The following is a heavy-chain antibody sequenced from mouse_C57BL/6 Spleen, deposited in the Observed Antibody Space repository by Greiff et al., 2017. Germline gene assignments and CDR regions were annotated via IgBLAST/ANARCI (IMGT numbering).Heavy chain of an antibody. CDR2: IYYSGTI. D-gene: IGHD1-1*01. Sequence: VQLKESGPGLVKPSQTVFLTCTVTGISITTGNYRWSWIRQFPGNKLEWIGYIYYSGTITYNPSLTSRTTITRDTPKNQFFLEMNSLTAEDTATYYCARDTGYGSSPAWFAYWGQGTLVTVSA. J-gene: IGHJ3*01. CDR1: GISITTGNYR. CDR3: ARDTGYGSSPAWFAY. V-gene: IGHV3-5*01.